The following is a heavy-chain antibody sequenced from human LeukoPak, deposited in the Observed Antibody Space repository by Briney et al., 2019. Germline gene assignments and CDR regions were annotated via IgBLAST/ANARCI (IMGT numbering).Heavy chain of an antibody. Sequence: PGGSLRLSCAASGFTSSSYAMSWVRQAPGKGLEWVSAISGSGGSTYYADSVKGRFTISRDNSKNTLYLQMNSLRAEDTAVYYCAKLSSYDFWSGYYNDYWGQGTLVTVSS. CDR1: GFTSSSYA. CDR2: ISGSGGST. D-gene: IGHD3-3*01. J-gene: IGHJ4*02. CDR3: AKLSSYDFWSGYYNDY. V-gene: IGHV3-23*01.